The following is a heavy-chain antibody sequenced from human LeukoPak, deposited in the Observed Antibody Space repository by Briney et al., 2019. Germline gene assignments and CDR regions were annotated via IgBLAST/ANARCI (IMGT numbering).Heavy chain of an antibody. Sequence: ASVKVSCKASVYTFTSYYMHWVRQAPGQGLEWMGWINPNSGGTNYAQKFQGRVTMTRDTSISTAYMELSRLRSDDTAVYYCARLVVPAAPDNYWGQGTLVTVSS. D-gene: IGHD2-2*01. J-gene: IGHJ4*02. V-gene: IGHV1-2*02. CDR1: VYTFTSYY. CDR3: ARLVVPAAPDNY. CDR2: INPNSGGT.